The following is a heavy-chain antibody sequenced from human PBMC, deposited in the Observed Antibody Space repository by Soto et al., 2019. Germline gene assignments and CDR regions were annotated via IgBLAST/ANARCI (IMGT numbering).Heavy chain of an antibody. D-gene: IGHD2-21*01. CDR3: AKDAVYNDGLWLMDH. CDR2: IYGSGRGI. J-gene: IGHJ4*02. V-gene: IGHV3-23*05. Sequence: EVRLLESGGGLVQPGGSLTLSCSASGLPHSSFAMMWVRQAPGKGLQCVAGIYGSGRGIEYADSVKGRFTISRDNSKNTVYLQMTALRADDTAVYYCAKDAVYNDGLWLMDHWGRGTQVTVSS. CDR1: GLPHSSFA.